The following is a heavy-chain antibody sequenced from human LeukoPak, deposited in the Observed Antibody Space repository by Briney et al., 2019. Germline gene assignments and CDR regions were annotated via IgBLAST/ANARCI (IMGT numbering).Heavy chain of an antibody. CDR1: GYTFTSYA. CDR3: ARVVLYCSSTSRSLDF. D-gene: IGHD2-2*01. Sequence: GASVKVSCKASGYTFTSYAMHWVRQAPGQRLEWMGWINAGNGNTKYSQKFQGRVTITRDTSASTAYMELSSLRSEDTAVYYCARVVLYCSSTSRSLDFWGQGTLVTVSS. CDR2: INAGNGNT. J-gene: IGHJ4*02. V-gene: IGHV1-3*01.